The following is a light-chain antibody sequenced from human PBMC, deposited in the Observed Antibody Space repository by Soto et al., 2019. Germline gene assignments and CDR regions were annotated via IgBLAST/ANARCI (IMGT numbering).Light chain of an antibody. CDR2: DNN. V-gene: IGLV1-51*01. CDR3: GTWDNSLTAVV. J-gene: IGLJ2*01. CDR1: SSNIGNNY. Sequence: QSVLTQPPSVSAAPGQKVTISCSGSSSNIGNNYVSWYQHLPTTAPKLLIYDNNKRPSGSPDRFSGSKSGTSATLSITGLQTGDEADYYCGTWDNSLTAVVFGGGTKLTVL.